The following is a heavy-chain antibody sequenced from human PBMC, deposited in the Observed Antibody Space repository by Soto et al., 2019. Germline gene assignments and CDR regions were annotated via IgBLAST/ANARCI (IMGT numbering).Heavy chain of an antibody. CDR1: GFTFSSYA. Sequence: GGSLRLSCAASGFTFSSYAMSWVRQAPGKGLEWVSAISGSGGSTYYADSVKGRFTISRDNSKNTLYLQMNSLRAEDTAVYYCAKDRSGITIFGVVIQNNWFDPWGQGTLVTVSS. CDR3: AKDRSGITIFGVVIQNNWFDP. J-gene: IGHJ5*02. CDR2: ISGSGGST. D-gene: IGHD3-3*01. V-gene: IGHV3-23*01.